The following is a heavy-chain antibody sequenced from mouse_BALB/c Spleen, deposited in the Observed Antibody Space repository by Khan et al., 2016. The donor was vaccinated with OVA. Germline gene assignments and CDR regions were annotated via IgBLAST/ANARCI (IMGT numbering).Heavy chain of an antibody. CDR2: IWGDGNT. CDR1: GFSLTSYG. CDR3: AKDRGYYAVDY. J-gene: IGHJ4*01. Sequence: QMQLEESGPGLVAPSQSLSITCTVSGFSLTSYGVSWVRQPPGKGLEWLGVIWGDGNTNFLSALRSRLSISKDNSKSQVFLKLNSLQTDDTATYYCAKDRGYYAVDYWGQGTSVTVSS. V-gene: IGHV2-3*01.